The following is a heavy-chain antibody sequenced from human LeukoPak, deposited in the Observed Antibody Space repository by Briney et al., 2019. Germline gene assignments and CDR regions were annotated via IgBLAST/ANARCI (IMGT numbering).Heavy chain of an antibody. CDR1: GYTFTSYG. V-gene: IGHV1-69*13. Sequence: SVKVSCKASGYTFTSYGISWVRQAPGQGLEWMGGVIPIFGTANYAQKFQGRVTITADESTSTAYMELSSLRSEDTAVYYCARGGYYGGSGTYGFFDYWGQGSLVTVSS. J-gene: IGHJ4*02. CDR2: VIPIFGTA. CDR3: ARGGYYGGSGTYGFFDY. D-gene: IGHD3-10*01.